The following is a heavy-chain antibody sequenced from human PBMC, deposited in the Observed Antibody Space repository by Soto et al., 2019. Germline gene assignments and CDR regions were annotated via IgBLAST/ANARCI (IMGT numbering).Heavy chain of an antibody. V-gene: IGHV1-3*01. J-gene: IGHJ3*01. CDR3: TRGGIEGIDDAFDL. CDR1: GYTFSGHA. CDR2: INGVNGNT. Sequence: QVQLVQSGAEVKRPGASVKVSCKASGYTFSGHALHWVRQAPGQRLEWMGWINGVNGNTKYSQKLQGRVTITRDTSANIGYMELSSLRSEDTAVYFCTRGGIEGIDDAFDLWGQGTLVTVSS. D-gene: IGHD3-16*01.